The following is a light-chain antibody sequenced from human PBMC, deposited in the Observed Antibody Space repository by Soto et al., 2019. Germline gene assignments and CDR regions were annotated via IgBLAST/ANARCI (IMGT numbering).Light chain of an antibody. CDR2: GAS. CDR3: QQSYSSPQT. CDR1: QNILSN. Sequence: EIVMTQSPATLSVSPGERATLSCRASQNILSNLAWYQQKPGQAPRLLIYGASTRATGIPARFSGSGSGTGFTLTISSLQSEDFAIYYCQQSYSSPQTFGQGTKVDIK. J-gene: IGKJ1*01. V-gene: IGKV3-15*01.